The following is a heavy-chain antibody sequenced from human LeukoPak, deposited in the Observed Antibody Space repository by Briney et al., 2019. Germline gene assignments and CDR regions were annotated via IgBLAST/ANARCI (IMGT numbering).Heavy chain of an antibody. CDR3: TTVTMVRGIN. Sequence: PGGSLRLSCAASGFTFSYAYMNWVRQAPGKGPEWVGRIKSKGDGGTTDYAAPVKGRFTISRDDSKNMLYLQMNSLTTEDTAVYYCTTVTMVRGINWGQGTLVAVSS. J-gene: IGHJ4*02. D-gene: IGHD3-10*01. CDR2: IKSKGDGGTT. V-gene: IGHV3-15*01. CDR1: GFTFSYAY.